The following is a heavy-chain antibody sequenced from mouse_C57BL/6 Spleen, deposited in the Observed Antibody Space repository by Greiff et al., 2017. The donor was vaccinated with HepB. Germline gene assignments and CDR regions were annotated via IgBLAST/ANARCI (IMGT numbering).Heavy chain of an antibody. D-gene: IGHD2-1*01. CDR2: ISYDGSN. J-gene: IGHJ2*01. CDR3: ARGGNYLFDY. V-gene: IGHV3-6*01. CDR1: GYSITSGYY. Sequence: VQLKESGPGLVKPSQSLSLTCSVTGYSITSGYYWNWIRQFPGNKLEWMGYISYDGSNNYNPSLKNRISITRDTSKNQFFLKLNSVTTEDTATYYCARGGNYLFDYWGQGTTLTVSS.